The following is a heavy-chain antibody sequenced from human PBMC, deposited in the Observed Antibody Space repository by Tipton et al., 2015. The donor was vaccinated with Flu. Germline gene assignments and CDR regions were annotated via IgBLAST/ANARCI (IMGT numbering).Heavy chain of an antibody. CDR2: FYYDVGT. V-gene: IGHV4-39*07. CDR3: VRTKDGYTLSSFVY. D-gene: IGHD5-24*01. CDR1: GASLRSSSYY. J-gene: IGHJ4*02. Sequence: TLSLTCTVSGASLRSSSYYWGWIRQPQGKGLEWIGSFYYDVGTYYNPSLNSRVTISVDESKNQFSLRLTSVTAADTAVYYCVRTKDGYTLSSFVYWGQGTLVTVSS.